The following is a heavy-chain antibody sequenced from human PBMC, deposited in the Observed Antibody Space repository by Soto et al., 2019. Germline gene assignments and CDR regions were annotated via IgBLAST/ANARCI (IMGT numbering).Heavy chain of an antibody. J-gene: IGHJ5*02. CDR1: GYTFTSYG. CDR3: ARDLMEYSNYEVNWFDP. Sequence: QVQLLQSGAEVKKPGASVKVSCKASGYTFTSYGISWVRQSPGQGLEWMGWISAYNGNTNYAQKLQGRVTMTTDTSTSTAYMELRSLRSDDTAVYYCARDLMEYSNYEVNWFDPWGQGTLVTVSS. V-gene: IGHV1-18*01. CDR2: ISAYNGNT. D-gene: IGHD4-4*01.